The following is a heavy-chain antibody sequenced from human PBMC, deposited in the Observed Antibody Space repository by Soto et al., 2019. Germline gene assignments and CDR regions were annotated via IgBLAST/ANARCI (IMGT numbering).Heavy chain of an antibody. J-gene: IGHJ1*01. CDR2: ISGSGDST. CDR1: GFTFSSYA. Sequence: PGGSLRLSCAASGFTFSSYAMSWVRQAPGKGPEWVSGISGSGDSTYYADSVKGRFTISRDNSKNTLYLQMNSLRAEDTAVYFCAIGVPGIAVAGTGYFQHWGQGTLVTVSS. CDR3: AIGVPGIAVAGTGYFQH. D-gene: IGHD6-19*01. V-gene: IGHV3-23*01.